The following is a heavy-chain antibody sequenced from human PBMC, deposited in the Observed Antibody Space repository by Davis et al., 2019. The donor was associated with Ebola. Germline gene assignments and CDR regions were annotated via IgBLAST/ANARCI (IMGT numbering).Heavy chain of an antibody. J-gene: IGHJ4*02. D-gene: IGHD6-19*01. CDR1: GFSFRSFA. Sequence: GESLKISCAGSGFSFRSFAMSWVRQPPGKGLEWVASVNNIDNPYYADSVKGRFTVSKDNSNNILILQTNSLRVEDTATYYCAKDHGSSGWPTFDLWGQGTLVTVSS. V-gene: IGHV3-23*05. CDR2: VNNIDNP. CDR3: AKDHGSSGWPTFDL.